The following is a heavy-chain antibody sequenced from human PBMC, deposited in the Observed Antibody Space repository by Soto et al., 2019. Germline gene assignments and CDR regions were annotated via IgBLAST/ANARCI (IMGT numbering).Heavy chain of an antibody. CDR2: INPSDSHT. D-gene: IGHD3-22*01. CDR1: GYTFTNHW. Sequence: XESLKICCQGSGYTFTNHWITWVRQMPGKGLEWMGRINPSDSHTNYSPSFEGHVTMSVDKSISTAYLQWSSLKASDTAMYYCARHASYYVSSGYFGTYWGQGSLVTVSS. CDR3: ARHASYYVSSGYFGTY. V-gene: IGHV5-10-1*01. J-gene: IGHJ4*02.